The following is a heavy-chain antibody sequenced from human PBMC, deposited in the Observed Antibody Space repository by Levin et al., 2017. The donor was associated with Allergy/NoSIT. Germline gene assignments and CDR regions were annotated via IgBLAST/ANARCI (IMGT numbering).Heavy chain of an antibody. D-gene: IGHD4-11*01. CDR2: INQDGTQK. CDR1: GFTFSDYW. Sequence: GESLKISCAASGFTFSDYWMTWVRQPPGKGLEWVANINQDGTQKHHADSVKGRFTISRDNTENSLFLQMNYLGTDDTAVYFCARDTTVGGEAWGQGTLVTVSS. V-gene: IGHV3-7*03. CDR3: ARDTTVGGEA. J-gene: IGHJ5*02.